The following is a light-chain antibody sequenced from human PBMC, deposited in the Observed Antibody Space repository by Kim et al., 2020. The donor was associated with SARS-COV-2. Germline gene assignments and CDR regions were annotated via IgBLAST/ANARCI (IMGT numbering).Light chain of an antibody. CDR1: QGISSW. CDR3: QHTNGFPST. CDR2: AAS. J-gene: IGKJ1*01. V-gene: IGKV1-12*02. Sequence: DIQVTQSPSSVSASVGDRVTITCRASQGISSWLAWYQQKPGTAPNLLIYAASTLQSGVPSRFSGSGSGTDFTLTISSLQPEDFATYYCQHTNGFPSTFGQGTKVDIK.